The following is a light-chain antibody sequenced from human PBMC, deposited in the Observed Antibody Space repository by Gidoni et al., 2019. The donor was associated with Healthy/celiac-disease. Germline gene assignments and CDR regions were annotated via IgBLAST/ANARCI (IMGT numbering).Light chain of an antibody. CDR2: GAS. CDR3: QQYKNCPPLT. Sequence: EIVMTQPPATLSVSPGERATLSCRASQSVSSNLAWYQQKPGQAPRLLIYGASTRATGIPARFSGSGSGTEFTLTISSLQSEDFAVYYCQQYKNCPPLTFGGGTKVEIK. V-gene: IGKV3-15*01. J-gene: IGKJ4*01. CDR1: QSVSSN.